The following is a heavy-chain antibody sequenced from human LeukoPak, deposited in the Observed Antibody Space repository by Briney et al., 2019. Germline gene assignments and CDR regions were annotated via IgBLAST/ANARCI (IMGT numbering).Heavy chain of an antibody. D-gene: IGHD1-26*01. CDR3: ARLQWELPPLGF. CDR2: IYYSGST. J-gene: IGHJ4*02. V-gene: IGHV4-39*07. CDR1: VGATSSISND. Sequence: FETLSLSCAVSVGATSSISNDCGSVRHPPGRGLGWIGSIYYSGSTYYNPSLKSRVTISVDTSKNQFSLKLSSVTAADTAVYYCARLQWELPPLGFWGQGTLVTVSS.